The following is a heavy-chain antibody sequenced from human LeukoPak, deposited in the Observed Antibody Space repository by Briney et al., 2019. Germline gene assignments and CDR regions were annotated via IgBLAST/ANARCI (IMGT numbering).Heavy chain of an antibody. V-gene: IGHV3-53*01. CDR2: IYRGGRT. Sequence: GGALRLSCAASGFTFSSKYMSWVRQAPGKGVEGVPVIYRGGRTYYSDSVTGGWTISRDNSKNKRYLPMKSLRAEDTAVYYCAKDPPHLYDYVWGSFDYWGQGTLVTVSS. J-gene: IGHJ4*02. CDR1: GFTFSSKY. D-gene: IGHD3-16*01. CDR3: AKDPPHLYDYVWGSFDY.